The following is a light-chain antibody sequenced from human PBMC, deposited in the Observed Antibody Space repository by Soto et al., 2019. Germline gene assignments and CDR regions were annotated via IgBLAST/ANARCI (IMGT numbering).Light chain of an antibody. CDR2: EVT. CDR3: SSFTTDSTYV. J-gene: IGLJ1*01. Sequence: QSVLTQPPSASGSPGQSVTISCTGTSSDVGGYDYVSWYQQHPGKAPKLMIYEVTKRPSGVSQRFSGSKSGNTASLTISGLQAEDEADYYCSSFTTDSTYVFGTGTKVTVL. V-gene: IGLV2-14*01. CDR1: SSDVGGYDY.